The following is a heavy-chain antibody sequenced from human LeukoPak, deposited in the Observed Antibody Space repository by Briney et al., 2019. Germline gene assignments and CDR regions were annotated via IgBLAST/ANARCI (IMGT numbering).Heavy chain of an antibody. J-gene: IGHJ6*03. CDR3: ARDGSMTNLYYYYYMDV. CDR2: INWNGGST. Sequence: GGSLRLSCAASGFTFKNSAMSWVRQAPGKGLEWVSGINWNGGSTGYADSVKGRFTISRDNAKNSLYLQMNSLRAEDTALYYCARDGSMTNLYYYYYMDVWGKGTTVTVSS. V-gene: IGHV3-20*04. D-gene: IGHD2-8*01. CDR1: GFTFKNSA.